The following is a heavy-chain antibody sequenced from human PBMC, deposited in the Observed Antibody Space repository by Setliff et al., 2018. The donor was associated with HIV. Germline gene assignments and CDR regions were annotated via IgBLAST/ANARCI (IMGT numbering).Heavy chain of an antibody. J-gene: IGHJ4*02. V-gene: IGHV3-7*05. Sequence: GGSLRLSCAASGFTFSTYWMSWVRQAPGKGLEWVANIKQDGSEKNYMDSVKGRFTISRDNAKNSLYLQMNSLRVEDTAVYYWATDCAVVGGTGSLDSWGQGTLVTVSS. CDR2: IKQDGSEK. CDR3: ATDCAVVGGTGSLDS. CDR1: GFTFSTYW. D-gene: IGHD1-26*01.